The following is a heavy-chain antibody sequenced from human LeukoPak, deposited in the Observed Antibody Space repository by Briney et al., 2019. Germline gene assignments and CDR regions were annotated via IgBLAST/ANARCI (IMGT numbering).Heavy chain of an antibody. Sequence: PGGSLRLSCAASGFTFSSYAMSWVRQAPGKGLEWVSAISGSGGSTYYADSVKGRFTISRDNSKNTLYLQMNSLRAEDTAVYYCAKGGATPYYYYYYMDVWGKGTTVTVSS. CDR2: ISGSGGST. J-gene: IGHJ6*03. CDR1: GFTFSSYA. CDR3: AKGGATPYYYYYYMDV. V-gene: IGHV3-23*01. D-gene: IGHD1-26*01.